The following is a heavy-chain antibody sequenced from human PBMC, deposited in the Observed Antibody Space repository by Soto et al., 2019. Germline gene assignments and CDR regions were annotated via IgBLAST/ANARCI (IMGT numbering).Heavy chain of an antibody. CDR1: GYTFTSYG. V-gene: IGHV1-18*01. D-gene: IGHD6-19*01. CDR2: ISAYNGNT. J-gene: IGHJ4*02. CDR3: ARITSGWYSGVRPLKYYFDY. Sequence: QVQLVQSGAEVKKPGASVKVSCKASGYTFTSYGISWVRQAPGQGLEWMGWISAYNGNTNYAQKLQGRVTMTTDTSTSTAYMELRSLRSDDTAVYYCARITSGWYSGVRPLKYYFDYWGQGTLVTVSS.